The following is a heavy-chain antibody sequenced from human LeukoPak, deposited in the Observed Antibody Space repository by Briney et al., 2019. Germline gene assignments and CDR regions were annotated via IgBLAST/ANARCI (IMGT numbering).Heavy chain of an antibody. D-gene: IGHD3-22*01. CDR2: IYHSGST. J-gene: IGHJ5*02. V-gene: IGHV4-39*07. CDR1: GGSISSGSYY. CDR3: ARGSYDGTKLDP. Sequence: PSQTLSLTCTVSGGSISSGSYYWGWIRQPPGKGLEWIGSIYHSGSTYYNPSLKSRVTISVDTSKNQFSLKLSSVTAADTAVYYCARGSYDGTKLDPWGQGTLVTVSS.